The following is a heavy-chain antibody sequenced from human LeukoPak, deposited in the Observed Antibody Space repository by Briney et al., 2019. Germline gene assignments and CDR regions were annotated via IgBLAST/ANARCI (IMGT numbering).Heavy chain of an antibody. D-gene: IGHD2-21*02. V-gene: IGHV3-48*03. CDR1: GFTFSGFE. CDR2: ISSIYRTI. Sequence: GGSLRLSCVASGFTFSGFEMNWGRQAPGKGLGWGSYISSIYRTIYYADSVKGRFTVSRDNTKNTIYLQMNSLRDEDTAVYYCARENVGDLRDYYYYYGMDVWGQGTTVTVSS. CDR3: ARENVGDLRDYYYYYGMDV. J-gene: IGHJ6*02.